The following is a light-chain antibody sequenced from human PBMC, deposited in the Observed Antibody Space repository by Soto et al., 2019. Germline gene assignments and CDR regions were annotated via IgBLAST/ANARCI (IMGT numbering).Light chain of an antibody. CDR3: MQATQVPLT. V-gene: IGKV2-24*01. CDR2: KIS. Sequence: DIVMTQTPLSSPVTLGQAASISCRSSQSLGHRDGNTYLSWLQQRPGQSPRLLLYKISNRFSGVPDRFSGSGAGADFTLEIHSVEAEEVGIYYCMQATQVPLTFGGGTKVEI. J-gene: IGKJ4*01. CDR1: QSLGHRDGNTY.